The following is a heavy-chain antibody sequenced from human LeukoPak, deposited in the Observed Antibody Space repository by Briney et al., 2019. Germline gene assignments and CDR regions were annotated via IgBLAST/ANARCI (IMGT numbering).Heavy chain of an antibody. CDR2: INHSGST. V-gene: IGHV4-34*01. J-gene: IGHJ3*02. D-gene: IGHD6-19*01. CDR1: GGSFSGYY. CDR3: ARVMLGYSSGWPSGAFDI. Sequence: PSETLSLTCAVYGGSFSGYYWSWIRQPPGKGLEWIGEINHSGSTNYNPSLKSRVTISVDSSKNQFSLKLSSVTAADTAVYYCARVMLGYSSGWPSGAFDIWGQGTMVTVSS.